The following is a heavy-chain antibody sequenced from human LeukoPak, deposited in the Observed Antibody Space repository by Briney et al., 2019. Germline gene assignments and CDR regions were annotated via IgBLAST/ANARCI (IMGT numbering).Heavy chain of an antibody. CDR3: ARDLTRITNY. J-gene: IGHJ4*02. V-gene: IGHV3-48*03. CDR1: GFTFSSYE. CDR2: ISSSGSTI. Sequence: PGGSLRLSCAASGFTFSSYEMNWVRQAPGKGLEWVSYISSSGSTIYYTDSVKGRFTISRDNAKNSLYLQMNSLRAEDTAVYYCARDLTRITNYWGQGTLVTVSS. D-gene: IGHD3-10*01.